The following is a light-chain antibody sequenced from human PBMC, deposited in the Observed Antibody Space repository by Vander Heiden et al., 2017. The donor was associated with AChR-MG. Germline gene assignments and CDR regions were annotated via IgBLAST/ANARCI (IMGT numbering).Light chain of an antibody. CDR3: QQYDSLPIT. CDR2: DAS. CDR1: QDTSNF. V-gene: IGKV1-33*01. Sequence: DIQMTQSPSSLSASVGDRVTITCQASQDTSNFLNWYQQKPGTAPKLLIYDASNLETGVPSRFSGSGSGTDFTFTISSLQPEDIATYYCQQYDSLPITFGHGTKVDIK. J-gene: IGKJ3*01.